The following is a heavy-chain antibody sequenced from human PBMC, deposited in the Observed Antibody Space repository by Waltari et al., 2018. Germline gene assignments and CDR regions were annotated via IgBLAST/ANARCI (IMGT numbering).Heavy chain of an antibody. D-gene: IGHD5-18*01. CDR3: ARAGGYSYGGYYFDY. CDR2: ISSSSSYI. J-gene: IGHJ4*02. CDR1: GFTFSSYS. Sequence: EVQLVESGGGLVKPGGSLRLSCAASGFTFSSYSMNWVRPAPGKGLEWVSSISSSSSYIYYADSVKGRFTISRDNAKNSLYLQMNSLRAEDTAVYYCARAGGYSYGGYYFDYWGQGTLVTVSS. V-gene: IGHV3-21*01.